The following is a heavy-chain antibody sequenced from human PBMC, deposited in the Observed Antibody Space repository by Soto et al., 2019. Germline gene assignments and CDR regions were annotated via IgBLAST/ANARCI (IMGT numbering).Heavy chain of an antibody. V-gene: IGHV1-3*01. CDR2: INAGNGNT. CDR1: GYTFTSYA. D-gene: IGHD3-3*01. CDR3: AREFTDFWSGYLYFQH. Sequence: ASVKVSCKASGYTFTSYAMHWVRQAPGQRLEWMGWINAGNGNTKYSQKFQGRVTITRDTSASTAYMELSSLRSEDTAVYYCAREFTDFWSGYLYFQHWGQGTLGTASS. J-gene: IGHJ1*01.